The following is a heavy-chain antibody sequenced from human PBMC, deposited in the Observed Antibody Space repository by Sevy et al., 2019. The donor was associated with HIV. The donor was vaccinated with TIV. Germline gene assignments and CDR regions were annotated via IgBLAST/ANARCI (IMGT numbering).Heavy chain of an antibody. D-gene: IGHD3-22*01. CDR2: IYSGDRT. Sequence: GGSLRLSCAASGFTVSSNYMSWVRQAPGKGLEWVSVIYSGDRTDYADSVKGRLTISSDNSKNTLYLQMNSLRAEDTAVYYCARDRVTYYYDSSGYYTSGYGMDVWGQGTTVTVSS. V-gene: IGHV3-53*01. CDR3: ARDRVTYYYDSSGYYTSGYGMDV. CDR1: GFTVSSNY. J-gene: IGHJ6*02.